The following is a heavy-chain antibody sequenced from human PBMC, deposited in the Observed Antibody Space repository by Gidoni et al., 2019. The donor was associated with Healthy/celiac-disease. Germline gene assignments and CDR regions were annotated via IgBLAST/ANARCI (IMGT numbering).Heavy chain of an antibody. J-gene: IGHJ4*02. Sequence: VQLVESGGGVVQPGRSLRLSCAARGFTFSSYAMHWVRRVPGKGLEWVAVRAYDGSNKYYADSVKGRFTISRDKSKNTLYLQMNSLRAEDTAVYYCARDMEDIVVVPAAPPPWGYSYGYVDYWGQGTLVTVSS. V-gene: IGHV3-30-3*01. CDR3: ARDMEDIVVVPAAPPPWGYSYGYVDY. D-gene: IGHD2-2*01. CDR1: GFTFSSYA. CDR2: RAYDGSNK.